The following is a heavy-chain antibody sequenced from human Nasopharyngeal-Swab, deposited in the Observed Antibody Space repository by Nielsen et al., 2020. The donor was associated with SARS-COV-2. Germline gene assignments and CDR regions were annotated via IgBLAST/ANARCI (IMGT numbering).Heavy chain of an antibody. CDR3: ARDPLVPAASDAFDI. V-gene: IGHV4-61*01. J-gene: IGHJ3*02. D-gene: IGHD2-2*01. CDR1: GGSVSSGSYY. Sequence: SGTLSLTCTVSGGSVSSGSYYWSWIRQPPGKGLEWIGDIYYSGSTNYNPSLKSRVTISVDTSKNQFSLKLSSATAADTAVYYCARDPLVPAASDAFDIWGQGTMVTVSS. CDR2: IYYSGST.